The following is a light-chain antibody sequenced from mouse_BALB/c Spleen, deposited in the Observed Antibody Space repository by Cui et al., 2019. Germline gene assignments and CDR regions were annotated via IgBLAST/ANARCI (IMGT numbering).Light chain of an antibody. CDR3: QQYNSYPRT. Sequence: DIVMTQSQKFMSTSVGDRVSVTCKASQNVGTNVAWYQQKPGQSPKALIYSASYRYSGVPDRFTGSGSGTDITLTISNVQSEDLAEYFCQQYNSYPRTFGGGTKLEIK. J-gene: IGKJ1*01. CDR1: QNVGTN. V-gene: IGKV6-15*01. CDR2: SAS.